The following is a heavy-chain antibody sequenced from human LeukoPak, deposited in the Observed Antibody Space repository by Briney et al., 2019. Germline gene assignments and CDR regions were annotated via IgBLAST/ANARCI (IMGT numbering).Heavy chain of an antibody. Sequence: GRSLRLSCTASGFTFGDYAMSWFRQAPGKGLEWVGFIRSKAYGGTTEYAASVKGRFTISRDDSKSIAYLQMNSLKTEDTAVYYCTRALLGYSYGYVAYYFDYWGQGTLVTVSS. J-gene: IGHJ4*02. D-gene: IGHD5-18*01. V-gene: IGHV3-49*03. CDR2: IRSKAYGGTT. CDR1: GFTFGDYA. CDR3: TRALLGYSYGYVAYYFDY.